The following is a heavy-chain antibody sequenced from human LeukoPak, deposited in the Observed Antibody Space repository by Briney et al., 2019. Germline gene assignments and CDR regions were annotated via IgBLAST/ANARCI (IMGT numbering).Heavy chain of an antibody. CDR1: GFTFSSYA. V-gene: IGHV3-23*01. Sequence: PGGSLRLSCAASGFTFSSYAMSWVRQAPGKGLEWVSAISGSGGSTYYADSVKGRFTISRDSSKNTLYLQMNSLRAEDTAVYYCARKGEMIGTPLDYWGQGTLVTVSS. CDR2: ISGSGGST. D-gene: IGHD3-16*01. CDR3: ARKGEMIGTPLDY. J-gene: IGHJ4*02.